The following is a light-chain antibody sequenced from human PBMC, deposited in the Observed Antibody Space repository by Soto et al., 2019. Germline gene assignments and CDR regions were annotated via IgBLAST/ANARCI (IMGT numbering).Light chain of an antibody. CDR3: QQYNNWPLT. Sequence: EIVMTQSPATLSVSPWERATLSCRASHRVSSYLAWYQQRPGQAPRLLIYGASTRATGIPARFSGSASGTEFTLTISSLQSEDFAIYYCQQYNNWPLTFGGGTKVEIK. J-gene: IGKJ4*01. V-gene: IGKV3-15*01. CDR1: HRVSSY. CDR2: GAS.